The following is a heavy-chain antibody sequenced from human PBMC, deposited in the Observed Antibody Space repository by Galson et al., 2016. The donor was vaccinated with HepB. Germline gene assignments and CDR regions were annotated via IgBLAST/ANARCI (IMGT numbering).Heavy chain of an antibody. CDR1: GYTFTNYA. CDR3: VRDHYDSSSYPYNWFDP. Sequence: SVKVSCKASGYTFTNYAMHWVRQAPGQRLEWMGWINAGNGNTKYSQKFQGRVTITRDTSASTAYMELSSLRSEDTAVYYCVRDHYDSSSYPYNWFDPWGQGTLVTVSS. CDR2: INAGNGNT. D-gene: IGHD3-22*01. V-gene: IGHV1-3*01. J-gene: IGHJ5*02.